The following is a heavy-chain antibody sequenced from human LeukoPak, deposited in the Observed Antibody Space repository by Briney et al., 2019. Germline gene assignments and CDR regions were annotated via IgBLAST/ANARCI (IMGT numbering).Heavy chain of an antibody. V-gene: IGHV4-59*01. J-gene: IGHJ4*02. D-gene: IGHD3-10*01. CDR1: GGSISSYY. CDR3: ARAIWFGELGEIDY. Sequence: SETLSLTCTVSGGSISSYYWSWIRQPPGKGLEWIGYIYYSGSTNYNPSLKSRVTISVGTSKNQFSLKLSSVTAADTAVYYCARAIWFGELGEIDYWGQGTLVTVSS. CDR2: IYYSGST.